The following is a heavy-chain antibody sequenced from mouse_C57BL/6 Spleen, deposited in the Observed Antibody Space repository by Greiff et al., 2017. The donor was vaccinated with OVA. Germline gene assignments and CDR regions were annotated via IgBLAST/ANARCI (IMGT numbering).Heavy chain of an antibody. J-gene: IGHJ2*01. D-gene: IGHD3-2*02. CDR1: GYTFTDYY. CDR3: ARFETASGCFDY. Sequence: EVKLMESGPELVKPGASVKISCKASGYTFTDYYMNWVKQSHGKSLEWIGDINPNNGGTSYNQKFKGKATLTVDKSSSTAYMELRSLTSEDSAVYYCARFETASGCFDYWGQGTTLTVSS. V-gene: IGHV1-26*01. CDR2: INPNNGGT.